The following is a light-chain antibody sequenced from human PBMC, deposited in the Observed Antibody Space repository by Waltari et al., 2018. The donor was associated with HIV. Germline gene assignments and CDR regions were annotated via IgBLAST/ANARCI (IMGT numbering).Light chain of an antibody. V-gene: IGLV1-47*01. CDR2: RNG. CDR3: AAWDDILSGLV. Sequence: QSVLTQPPSASGTPGQRVTLSCSGSNSTIGTNYVYSYQQLPGTTPKLLIYRNGQRPSGVPDRFSGSKSGTSASLAISGLRSEDEAAYYCAAWDDILSGLVFGGGTKLTVL. CDR1: NSTIGTNY. J-gene: IGLJ3*02.